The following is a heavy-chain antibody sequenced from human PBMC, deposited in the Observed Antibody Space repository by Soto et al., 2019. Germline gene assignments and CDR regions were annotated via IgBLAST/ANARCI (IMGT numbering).Heavy chain of an antibody. CDR2: INSDGSTT. Sequence: GGSLRLSCAASGFTFSSYWMHWVRQAPGKGLVWVSRINSDGSTTRYADSVKGRFTISRDNAKNTLYLQMNSLRAEDTAVYYCARDRYYFGSGSPHVFDYWGQGTLVTVS. D-gene: IGHD3-10*01. V-gene: IGHV3-74*01. CDR3: ARDRYYFGSGSPHVFDY. CDR1: GFTFSSYW. J-gene: IGHJ4*02.